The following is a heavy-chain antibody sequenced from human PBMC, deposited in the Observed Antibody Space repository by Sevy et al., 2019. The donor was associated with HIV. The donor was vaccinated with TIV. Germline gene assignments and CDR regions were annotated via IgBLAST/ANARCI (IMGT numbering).Heavy chain of an antibody. V-gene: IGHV3-33*01. CDR3: ARDRVTWYESSGFDAFDI. Sequence: GGSLRLSCAASGFTFSSHGMHWVRQAPGKGLEWVTVIWYDGRNPYDADSVKGRFTISRDNSKNMLYLQMNSLRAEDTAVYYCARDRVTWYESSGFDAFDIWGQGTMVTVSS. D-gene: IGHD3-22*01. CDR1: GFTFSSHG. J-gene: IGHJ3*02. CDR2: IWYDGRNP.